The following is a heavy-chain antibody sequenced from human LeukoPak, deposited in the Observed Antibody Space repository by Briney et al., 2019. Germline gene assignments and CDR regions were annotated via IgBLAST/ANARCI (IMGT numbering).Heavy chain of an antibody. D-gene: IGHD2-21*01. CDR1: GFTFNNFA. V-gene: IGHV3-23*01. CDR2: ISATGDTT. Sequence: GGSLRLSCAASGFTFNNFAMTWVRQAPGKGLDWVSGISATGDTTFYADSVKGRFTISRENSNNTLYLHMDSLRAEDTAVYYCAKAPVWNYYYGLDVWGQGTTVTVSS. J-gene: IGHJ6*02. CDR3: AKAPVWNYYYGLDV.